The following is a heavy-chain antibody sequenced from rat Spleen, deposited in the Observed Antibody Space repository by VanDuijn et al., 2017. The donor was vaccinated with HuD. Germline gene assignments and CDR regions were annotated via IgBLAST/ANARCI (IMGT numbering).Heavy chain of an antibody. D-gene: IGHD1-11*01. V-gene: IGHV5-7*01. Sequence: EVHLVESGGGLVQPGRSLKLSCTASGFTFSDYYMAWVRQAPKKGLEWFASISYYVSGTYYGDSVKGRFTISRDNAQSTLHRQMDSLRSEDTATYYCARHTPFNYGTVGDYWGQGVMVTVSS. J-gene: IGHJ2*01. CDR2: ISYYVSGT. CDR3: ARHTPFNYGTVGDY. CDR1: GFTFSDYY.